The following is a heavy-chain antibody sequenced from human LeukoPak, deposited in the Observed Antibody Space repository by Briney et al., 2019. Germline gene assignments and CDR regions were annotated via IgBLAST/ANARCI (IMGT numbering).Heavy chain of an antibody. J-gene: IGHJ5*02. D-gene: IGHD5-18*01. V-gene: IGHV4-59*12. CDR2: IYYSGST. CDR3: ARGRRGYSYGPSPSNNWFDP. CDR1: GGPISSYY. Sequence: SETLSLTCTVSGGPISSYYWSWIRQPPGKGLEWIGYIYYSGSTNYNPSLKSRVTISVDTSKNQFSLKLSSVTAADTAVYYCARGRRGYSYGPSPSNNWFDPWGQGTLVTVSS.